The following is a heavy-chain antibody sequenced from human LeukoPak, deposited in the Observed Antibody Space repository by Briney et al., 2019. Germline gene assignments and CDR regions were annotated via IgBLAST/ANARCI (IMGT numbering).Heavy chain of an antibody. CDR3: ARRHDYGFFFDY. D-gene: IGHD4-17*01. J-gene: IGHJ4*02. CDR1: GYSFDTYW. CDR2: INPGDSDI. V-gene: IGHV5-51*01. Sequence: GESLKISCKTSGYSFDTYWIAWVRQMPGKGLEWMGNINPGDSDIRYSPTFQGQVTISVDKSTSPAYLQWSSLQATDTAMYFCARRHDYGFFFDYWGQGTLITVSS.